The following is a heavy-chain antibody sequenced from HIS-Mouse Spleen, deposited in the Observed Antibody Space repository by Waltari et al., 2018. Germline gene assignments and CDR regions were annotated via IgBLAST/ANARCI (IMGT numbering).Heavy chain of an antibody. CDR1: GGSISSGGYS. CDR3: VFTPHNPDPSLNAFDI. CDR2: IYHSGST. D-gene: IGHD1-1*01. Sequence: QLQLQESGSGLVKPSQTLSLTCAVSGGSISSGGYSWSWIRQPPGKGLEWIGYIYHSGSTYYNPSLKSRVTISVDRSKNQFSLKLSSVTAEDTAVYYCVFTPHNPDPSLNAFDIWGQGTMVTVSS. J-gene: IGHJ3*02. V-gene: IGHV4-30-2*01.